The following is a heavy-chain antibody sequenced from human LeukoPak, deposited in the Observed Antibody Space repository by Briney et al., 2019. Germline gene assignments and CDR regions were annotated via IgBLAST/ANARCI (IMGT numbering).Heavy chain of an antibody. CDR3: AKDRTPRIAAAGLDY. V-gene: IGHV3-30*18. CDR1: GFTFSSYG. CDR2: ISYDGSNK. Sequence: PGGSLRLSCAASGFTFSSYGMHWVRQAPGKGLEWVAVISYDGSNKYYADSVKGRFTISRDNSKNTLYLQMNSLRAEDTAVYYCAKDRTPRIAAAGLDYWGQGTLVTVSS. D-gene: IGHD6-13*01. J-gene: IGHJ4*02.